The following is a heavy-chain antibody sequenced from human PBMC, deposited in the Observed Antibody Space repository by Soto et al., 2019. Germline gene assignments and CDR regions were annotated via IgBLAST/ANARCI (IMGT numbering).Heavy chain of an antibody. D-gene: IGHD3-3*01. CDR2: ISSDSLGT. CDR1: GLSFSTYS. V-gene: IGHV3-48*01. Sequence: PGGSLRLSCRASGLSFSTYSMDWVRQAPGKSLEWIAYISSDSLGTYYAASVRGRFTVSRDNDKNEVFLQMASLRGEDTGVYYCARDRRGGLEPHFDYWGPGTLVTVS. CDR3: ARDRRGGLEPHFDY. J-gene: IGHJ4*02.